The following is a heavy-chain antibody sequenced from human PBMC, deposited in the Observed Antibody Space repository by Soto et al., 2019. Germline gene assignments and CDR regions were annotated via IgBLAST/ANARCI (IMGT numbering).Heavy chain of an antibody. V-gene: IGHV3-30*03. J-gene: IGHJ3*02. CDR3: ARSEQYQVFAFDI. Sequence: QVQLVESGGGVVQPGTSLRLSCAASGFTFSSYGMHWVRQAPGKGLEWVALITYAGSNKNYADSVKGRFTISSDNSKNTLYLQMNSLRPEDTAVYYCARSEQYQVFAFDIWGQGTMVTASS. CDR2: ITYAGSNK. CDR1: GFTFSSYG. D-gene: IGHD6-19*01.